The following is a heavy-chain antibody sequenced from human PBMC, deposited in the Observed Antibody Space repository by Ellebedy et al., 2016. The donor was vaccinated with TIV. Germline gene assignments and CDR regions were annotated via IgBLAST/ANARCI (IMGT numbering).Heavy chain of an antibody. D-gene: IGHD5-12*01. V-gene: IGHV3-48*04. CDR3: ARERSIVATMWVFDY. CDR2: ISSSSSTI. Sequence: GESLKISCAASGFTFSSYSMNWVRQAPGKGLEWVSYISSSSSTIYYADSVKGRFTISRDNAKNSLYLQMNSLRAEDTAVYYCARERSIVATMWVFDYWGQGTLVTVSS. J-gene: IGHJ4*02. CDR1: GFTFSSYS.